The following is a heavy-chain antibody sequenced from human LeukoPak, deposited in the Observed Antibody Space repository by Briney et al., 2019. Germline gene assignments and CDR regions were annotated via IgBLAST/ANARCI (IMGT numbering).Heavy chain of an antibody. CDR3: ARSGSYYTARFDY. D-gene: IGHD3-10*01. CDR1: GYTFTNYD. J-gene: IGHJ4*02. CDR2: MNPNSGNT. V-gene: IGHV1-8*01. Sequence: ASVKVSCKASGYTFTNYDINWVRQATGQGLEWMGWMNPNSGNTGYAQKFQGRITMTRNTSINTAYMELSSLRSEDTAVYYCARSGSYYTARFDYWGQGTLVTVSS.